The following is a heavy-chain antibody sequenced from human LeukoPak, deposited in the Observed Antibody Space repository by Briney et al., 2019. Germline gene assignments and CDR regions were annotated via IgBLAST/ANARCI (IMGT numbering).Heavy chain of an antibody. D-gene: IGHD1-14*01. CDR1: GFTFSSYG. Sequence: GGSLRLSCAASGFTFSSYGMHWVRQAPGKGLEWVAVISYDGSNKYYADSVKGRFTISRDNSKNTLYLQMNSLRAEDTAVYYCAKEPEAFDIWGQGTMVTVSS. V-gene: IGHV3-30*18. CDR3: AKEPEAFDI. CDR2: ISYDGSNK. J-gene: IGHJ3*02.